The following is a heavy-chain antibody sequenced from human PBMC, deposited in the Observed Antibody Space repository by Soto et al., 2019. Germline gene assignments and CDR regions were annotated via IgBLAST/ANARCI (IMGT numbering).Heavy chain of an antibody. CDR2: INPNSGGT. CDR1: GYTFTGYY. J-gene: IGHJ5*02. D-gene: IGHD3-22*01. CDR3: ARDGPLTYYYDSSGYNWFDP. V-gene: IGHV1-2*02. Sequence: QVQLVQSGAEVKKPGASVKVSCKASGYTFTGYYMHWVRQAPGQGLEWMGWINPNSGGTNYAQKFQGRATMTRDTSISTAYMELRRLRSDDTAVYYGARDGPLTYYYDSSGYNWFDPWGQGTLVTGSS.